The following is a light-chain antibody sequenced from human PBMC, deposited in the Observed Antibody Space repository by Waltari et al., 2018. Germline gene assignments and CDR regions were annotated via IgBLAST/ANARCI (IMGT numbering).Light chain of an antibody. Sequence: EVVMTQSPTTPSVSPGERASLSCRASQSVSSYLAWYQQKPGQAPRLLIYAASTRATGVPARFSGSGSGTEFTLTISSLQSEDFAVYYCQQYSNWPPLTFGGGTKVEIK. CDR2: AAS. CDR3: QQYSNWPPLT. V-gene: IGKV3-15*01. J-gene: IGKJ4*01. CDR1: QSVSSY.